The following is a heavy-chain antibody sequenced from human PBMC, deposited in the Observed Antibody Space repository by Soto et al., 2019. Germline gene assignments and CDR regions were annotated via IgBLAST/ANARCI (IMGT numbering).Heavy chain of an antibody. CDR2: ISGNGGST. CDR1: GFTFSSYA. D-gene: IGHD6-19*01. Sequence: GGSLRLSCAASGFTFSSYAMSWVRQAPGKGLEWVSAISGNGGSTCYADSVKGRFTISRDNSKNTLYLQMNSLRAEDTAVYYCAKGSGWYYFDYWGQGTLVTVSS. CDR3: AKGSGWYYFDY. V-gene: IGHV3-23*01. J-gene: IGHJ4*02.